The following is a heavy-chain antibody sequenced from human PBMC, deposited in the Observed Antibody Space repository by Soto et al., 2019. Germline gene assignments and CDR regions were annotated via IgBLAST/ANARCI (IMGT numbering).Heavy chain of an antibody. V-gene: IGHV4-30-2*01. Sequence: PSETLSLTCAVSGGSXSSGGYSWSWIRQPPGKGLEWIGYIYHSGSTYYNPSLKSRVTISVDRSKNQFSLKLSSVTAADTAVYYCARGVDGSSGLSFDYWGQGTLVTVSS. D-gene: IGHD3-22*01. CDR1: GGSXSSGGYS. CDR2: IYHSGST. J-gene: IGHJ4*02. CDR3: ARGVDGSSGLSFDY.